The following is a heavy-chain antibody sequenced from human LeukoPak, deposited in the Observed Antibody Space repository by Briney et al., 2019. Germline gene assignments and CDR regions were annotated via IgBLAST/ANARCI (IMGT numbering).Heavy chain of an antibody. J-gene: IGHJ4*02. CDR1: GFTFSSYS. V-gene: IGHV3-21*01. CDR3: ARSILAGTGGFDY. D-gene: IGHD6-19*01. CDR2: ISSSSTYI. Sequence: PGGSLRLSCAASGFTFSSYSMNWVCQAPGKGLEWVSSISSSSTYIYYADSVKGRFTISRDNAKNSLYLQMNSLRAEDTAIYYCARSILAGTGGFDYWGQGSLITVSS.